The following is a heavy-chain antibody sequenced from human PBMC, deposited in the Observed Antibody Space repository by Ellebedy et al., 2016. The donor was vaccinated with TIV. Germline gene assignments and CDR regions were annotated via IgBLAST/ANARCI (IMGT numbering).Heavy chain of an antibody. Sequence: GESLKISCAASGFTFSRYVMHWVRQAPGKGLEWVAVISYDGSNKYYADSVKGRFTISRDNSRNTLCLQMNSLRAEDTAVYYCARDRGSWYGRDAFDIWGQGTMVTVSS. CDR3: ARDRGSWYGRDAFDI. V-gene: IGHV3-30-3*01. D-gene: IGHD2-15*01. CDR1: GFTFSRYV. CDR2: ISYDGSNK. J-gene: IGHJ3*02.